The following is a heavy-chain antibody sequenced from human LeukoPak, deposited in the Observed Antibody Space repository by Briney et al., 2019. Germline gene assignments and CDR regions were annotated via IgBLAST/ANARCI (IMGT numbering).Heavy chain of an antibody. D-gene: IGHD3-10*02. J-gene: IGHJ6*04. V-gene: IGHV3-48*03. Sequence: GGSLRLSCAASGFTFSSYEMNWVRQAPGKGLEWVSYISSSGSTIYYADSVKGRFTISRDDAKNSLYLRMNSLRAEDTAVYYCAELGITMIGGVWGKGTTVTISS. CDR3: AELGITMIGGV. CDR1: GFTFSSYE. CDR2: ISSSGSTI.